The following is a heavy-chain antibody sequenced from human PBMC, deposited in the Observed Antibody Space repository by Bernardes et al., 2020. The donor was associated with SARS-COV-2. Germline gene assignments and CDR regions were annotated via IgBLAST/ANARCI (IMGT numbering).Heavy chain of an antibody. CDR3: ARDLGSSTGDKDV. CDR1: GFTVSNNY. Sequence: GGSLRLSCAASGFTVSNNYMSGVRQAPGKGLDWGSGIYSGGSTYYADSVKGRFTISRDNSKETLYLQMDSLRPEDTAVYYCARDLGSSTGDKDVWGQGTTVTVSS. D-gene: IGHD3-16*01. CDR2: IYSGGST. V-gene: IGHV3-66*01. J-gene: IGHJ6*02.